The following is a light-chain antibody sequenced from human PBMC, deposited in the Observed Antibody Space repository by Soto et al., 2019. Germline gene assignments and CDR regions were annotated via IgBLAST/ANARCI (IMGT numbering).Light chain of an antibody. V-gene: IGKV3-11*01. CDR1: QSIGSY. Sequence: EIVLTQSPATLSLSPGGRVTLSCRASQSIGSYLAWYQQKPGQAPRLLIYDASTRATGVPARFSGSGSGTDFTLTISSLEPEDFAIYYCQQRSSRPPLTFGGGTRVDIK. CDR3: QQRSSRPPLT. CDR2: DAS. J-gene: IGKJ4*01.